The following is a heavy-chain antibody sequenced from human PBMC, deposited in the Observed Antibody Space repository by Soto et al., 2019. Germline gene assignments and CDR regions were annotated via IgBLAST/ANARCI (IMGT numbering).Heavy chain of an antibody. D-gene: IGHD2-2*01. CDR3: ARGCVVEVVVPAAWGQRIRFDP. Sequence: SETLSLTCAVYGGSFSGYYWSWIRQPPGKGLEWIGEINHSGSTNYNPSLKSRVTISVDTSKNQFSLKLSSVTAADTAVYYCARGCVVEVVVPAAWGQRIRFDPWGQGTLVTVSS. J-gene: IGHJ5*02. CDR2: INHSGST. V-gene: IGHV4-34*01. CDR1: GGSFSGYY.